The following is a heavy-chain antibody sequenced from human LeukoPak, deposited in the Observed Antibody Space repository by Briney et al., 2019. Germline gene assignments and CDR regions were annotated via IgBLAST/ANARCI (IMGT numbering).Heavy chain of an antibody. V-gene: IGHV4-39*07. CDR3: ARESSNWNYYMDV. CDR2: IYYSGST. CDR1: GGSISSSSYY. D-gene: IGHD1-1*01. Sequence: SETLSLTCTVSGGSISSSSYYWGWIRQPPGKGLEWIGSIYYSGSTYYNPSLKSRVTISVDTSTNQFSLKLSSVTAADTAVYYCARESSNWNYYMDVWGKGTTVTVSS. J-gene: IGHJ6*03.